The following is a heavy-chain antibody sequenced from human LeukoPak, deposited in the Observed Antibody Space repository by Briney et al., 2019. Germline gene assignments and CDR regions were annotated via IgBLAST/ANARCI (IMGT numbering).Heavy chain of an antibody. D-gene: IGHD3-22*01. V-gene: IGHV1-2*02. CDR3: ARARITMIVVVPDPLDY. CDR1: GYTFTGYY. Sequence: ASVKVSCKASGYTFTGYYMHWVRQAPGQGLEWMGWINPNSGGTNYAQKFQGRVTMTRDTSISTAYMELSRLRSDDTAVYYCARARITMIVVVPDPLDYWGQGTLVTVSS. CDR2: INPNSGGT. J-gene: IGHJ4*02.